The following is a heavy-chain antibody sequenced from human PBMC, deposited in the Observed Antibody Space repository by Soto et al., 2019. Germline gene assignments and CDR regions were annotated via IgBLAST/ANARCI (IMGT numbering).Heavy chain of an antibody. Sequence: KASETLSLTCTVSGGSISSGGYYWSWIRQHPGKGLEWIGYIYYSGSTYYNPSLKSRVTISVDTSKNQFSLKLSSVTAADTAVYYCAAMVRGVIITRKFDYWGQGTLVTVSS. D-gene: IGHD3-10*01. CDR2: IYYSGST. J-gene: IGHJ4*02. CDR3: AAMVRGVIITRKFDY. CDR1: GGSISSGGYY. V-gene: IGHV4-31*03.